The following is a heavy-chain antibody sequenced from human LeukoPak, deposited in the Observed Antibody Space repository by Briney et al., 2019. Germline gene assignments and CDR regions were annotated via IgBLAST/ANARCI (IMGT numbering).Heavy chain of an antibody. D-gene: IGHD3-10*01. V-gene: IGHV4-39*07. CDR2: IYYSGST. CDR1: GGSISSYY. Sequence: SETLSLTCTVSGGSISSYYWGWIRQPPGKGLEWIGSIYYSGSTYYNPSLKSRVTISVDTSKNQFSLKLSSVTAADTAVYYCAKDIAAADEYMWFGELLSSPGAIDIWGQGTMVTVSS. CDR3: AKDIAAADEYMWFGELLSSPGAIDI. J-gene: IGHJ3*02.